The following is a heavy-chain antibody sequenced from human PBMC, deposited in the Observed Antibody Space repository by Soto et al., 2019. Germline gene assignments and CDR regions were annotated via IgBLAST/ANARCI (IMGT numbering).Heavy chain of an antibody. CDR1: GGSISSSSYY. CDR3: ASGTGIQGTGWYWFDP. CDR2: IYYSGST. V-gene: IGHV4-39*01. Sequence: QLQLQESGPGLVKPSETLSLTCTVSGGSISSSSYYWGWIRQPPGKGLEWIGSIYYSGSTYYNPSLKSRVTISVDTSKNQFSLKLSSVTAADTAVYYCASGTGIQGTGWYWFDPWGQGTLVTVSS. D-gene: IGHD5-18*01. J-gene: IGHJ5*02.